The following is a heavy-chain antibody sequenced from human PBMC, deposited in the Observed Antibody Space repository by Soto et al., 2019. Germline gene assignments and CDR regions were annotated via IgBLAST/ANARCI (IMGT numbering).Heavy chain of an antibody. D-gene: IGHD3-22*01. CDR1: EFIFSTYN. CDR2: INSNGKSI. CDR3: ARDDFDSNGYL. V-gene: IGHV3-48*02. J-gene: IGHJ4*02. Sequence: GGSLRLSCAASEFIFSTYNMNWVRQAPGKGLEWLSYINSNGKSIYYADSVRGRFTISRDNAKKSLYLQMNSLRDEDTAVYYCARDDFDSNGYLWGQGTLVTVSS.